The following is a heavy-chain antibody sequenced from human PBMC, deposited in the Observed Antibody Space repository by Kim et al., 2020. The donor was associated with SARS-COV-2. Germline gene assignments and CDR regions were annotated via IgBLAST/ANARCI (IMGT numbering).Heavy chain of an antibody. CDR3: ARGYFATEY. Sequence: ASVKVSCKASGYTFTSYDLSWVRQATGQGLEWLGWMNPNSGNTGYAQQFQGRVTMTRNTSISTAYLDLSSLTSEDTALYYCARGYFATEYWGTGTSVTVS. V-gene: IGHV1-8*01. CDR1: GYTFTSYD. J-gene: IGHJ4*02. D-gene: IGHD1-26*01. CDR2: MNPNSGNT.